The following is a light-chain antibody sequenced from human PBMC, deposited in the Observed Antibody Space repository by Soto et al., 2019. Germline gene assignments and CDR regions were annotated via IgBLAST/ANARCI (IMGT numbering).Light chain of an antibody. CDR3: QQYEDLPLT. Sequence: DIQMTQSPSSLSASVGDSVTISCQASQDINNFLNWDQQKPGKPPQLLIYDASTLEKGVPSRFSGAGSGADFSFTISNLQPEESATYYCQQYEDLPLTFGQGTKVEIK. V-gene: IGKV1-33*01. CDR2: DAS. J-gene: IGKJ1*01. CDR1: QDINNF.